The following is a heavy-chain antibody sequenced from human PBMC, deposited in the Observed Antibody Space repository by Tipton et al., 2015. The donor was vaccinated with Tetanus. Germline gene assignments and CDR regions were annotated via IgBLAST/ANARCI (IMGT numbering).Heavy chain of an antibody. CDR2: INHSGST. J-gene: IGHJ4*02. Sequence: TLSLTCTVSGGSISSSSYYWGWIRQPPGKGLEWIGEINHSGSTNYNPSLKSRVTISVDTSKNQFSLKLSSVTAADTAVYYCARNTVAGTVTFDYWGQGTLVTVSS. CDR3: ARNTVAGTVTFDY. D-gene: IGHD6-19*01. CDR1: GGSISSSSYY. V-gene: IGHV4-39*07.